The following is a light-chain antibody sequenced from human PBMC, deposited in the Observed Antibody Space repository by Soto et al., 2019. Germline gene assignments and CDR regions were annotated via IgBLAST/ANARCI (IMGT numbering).Light chain of an antibody. CDR3: GTWDSSLSAGV. CDR2: DKK. Sequence: QSVLTQPPSVSAAPGQKVTISCSGSSSNIGNNYVSWYKQLPGTAPKLLIYDKKKRPSGIPNRFSGSKSGTSATLGITGLQTGDEADYYCGTWDSSLSAGVFGTRTKVTVL. V-gene: IGLV1-51*01. J-gene: IGLJ1*01. CDR1: SSNIGNNY.